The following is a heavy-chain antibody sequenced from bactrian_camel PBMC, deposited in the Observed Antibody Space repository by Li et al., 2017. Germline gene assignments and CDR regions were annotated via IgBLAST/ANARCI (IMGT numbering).Heavy chain of an antibody. CDR1: GYTYSSYS. Sequence: HVQLVESGGGSVQAGGSQRLSCTPSGYTYSSYSMGWFRQAPGKEREVIATLNNVGTRRYRDSVQGRFTISRDNTKNTLYLQMDNLKPEDTAMYYCAAEVYYSGSWCTYGYSGFGYWGQGTQVTVS. J-gene: IGHJ6*01. CDR2: LNNVGTR. CDR3: AAEVYYSGSWCTYGYSGFGY. D-gene: IGHD2*01. V-gene: IGHV3S53*01.